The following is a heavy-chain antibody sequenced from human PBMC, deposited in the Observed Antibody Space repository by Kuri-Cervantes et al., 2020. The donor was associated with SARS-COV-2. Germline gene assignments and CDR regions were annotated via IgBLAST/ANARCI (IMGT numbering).Heavy chain of an antibody. CDR2: INPSGGST. CDR3: ARGGNYDFWSGSPPPYYMDV. CDR1: GYTFTSYY. D-gene: IGHD3-3*01. V-gene: IGHV1-46*01. Sequence: ASVKVSCRASGYTFTSYYMHWVRQAPGQGLEWMGIINPSGGSTSYAQKFQGRVTMTRDTSTSTVYMELSSLRSEDTAVYYCARGGNYDFWSGSPPPYYMDVWGKGTTVTVSS. J-gene: IGHJ6*03.